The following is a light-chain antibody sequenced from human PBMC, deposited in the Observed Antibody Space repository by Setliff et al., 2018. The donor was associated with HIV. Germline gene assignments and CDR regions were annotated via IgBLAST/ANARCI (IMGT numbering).Light chain of an antibody. CDR3: CSYTSSTTLL. Sequence: QSVLAQPASVSGSPGQSITISCTGTSSDVGGYNFVSWYQQYPGKAPKLLIFEVSNRPSGVSNRFSGSKSGNTASLTISGLQAEDEADYYCCSYTSSTTLLFGGGTKGTV. V-gene: IGLV2-14*01. CDR2: EVS. J-gene: IGLJ3*02. CDR1: SSDVGGYNF.